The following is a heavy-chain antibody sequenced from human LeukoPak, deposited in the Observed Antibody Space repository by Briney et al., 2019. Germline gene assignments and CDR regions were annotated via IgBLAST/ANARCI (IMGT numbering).Heavy chain of an antibody. D-gene: IGHD3-10*01. CDR3: ARALSGSRSYFMAPSDY. J-gene: IGHJ4*02. CDR2: IIPIFGTA. Sequence: GSSVKVSCKASGGTFSSYSIAWVRQAPGQGLEWMGGIIPIFGTANYAQKFRGRVTITADKSTSTAYMELSSLRSEDTAVYYCARALSGSRSYFMAPSDYWGQGTLVTVSS. CDR1: GGTFSSYS. V-gene: IGHV1-69*06.